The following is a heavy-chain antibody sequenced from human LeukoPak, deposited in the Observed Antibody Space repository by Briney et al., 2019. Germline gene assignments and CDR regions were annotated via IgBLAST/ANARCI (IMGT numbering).Heavy chain of an antibody. J-gene: IGHJ6*04. CDR3: ARGSRAIVTPKVARGRCMYI. Sequence: GGSLRLSCAASGFTFSNYAIHWVRQAPGKGLEWVAVISRDGSNKYYADSVKGRFTISRDNSKNSLYLQMNSLRTEDTAVYYFARGSRAIVTPKVARGRCMYIWGKGKTVTVSP. V-gene: IGHV3-30*04. D-gene: IGHD5-12*01. CDR1: GFTFSNYA. CDR2: ISRDGSNK.